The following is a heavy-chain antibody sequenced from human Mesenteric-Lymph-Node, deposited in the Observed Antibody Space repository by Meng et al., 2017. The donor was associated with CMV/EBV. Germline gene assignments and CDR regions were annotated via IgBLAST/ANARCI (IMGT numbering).Heavy chain of an antibody. V-gene: IGHV1-69*10. CDR2: IIPILGIA. CDR1: GYTFTSYG. J-gene: IGHJ3*02. CDR3: ARDEGWRWSARRVVDAFDI. D-gene: IGHD2-15*01. Sequence: SVKVSCKASGYTFTSYGISWVRQAPGQGLEWMGGIIPILGIANYAQKFQGRVTITADKSTSTAYMELSSLRSEDTAVYYCARDEGWRWSARRVVDAFDIWGQGTMVTVSS.